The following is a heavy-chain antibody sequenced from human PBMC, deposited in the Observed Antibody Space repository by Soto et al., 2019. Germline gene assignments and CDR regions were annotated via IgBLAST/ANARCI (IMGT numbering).Heavy chain of an antibody. CDR2: ISGGGDTT. V-gene: IGHV3-23*01. J-gene: IGHJ4*02. CDR3: AKVRCGSGSLAPRVDF. Sequence: EVQLLESGGGLVQPGGSLRLSCAASGFTFNNYAMTWVRQAPGKGLEWVSAISGGGDTTSYADSVKGRFTVSRDGSKNTLYLPMSRLGAEDTALYYCAKVRCGSGSLAPRVDFWGQGTLVSVSS. CDR1: GFTFNNYA. D-gene: IGHD3-10*01.